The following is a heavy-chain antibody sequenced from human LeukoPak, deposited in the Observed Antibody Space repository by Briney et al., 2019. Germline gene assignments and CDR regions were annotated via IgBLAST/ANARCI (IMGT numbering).Heavy chain of an antibody. CDR1: GGTFSSYA. CDR3: ARGVEMATQGSFDY. CDR2: TIPIFGTA. J-gene: IGHJ4*02. D-gene: IGHD5-24*01. V-gene: IGHV1-69*05. Sequence: SVKVSCKASGGTFSSYAISWVRQAPGQGLEWMGGTIPIFGTANYAQKFQGRVTITTDESTSTAYMELSSLRSEDTAVYYCARGVEMATQGSFDYWGQGTLVTVSS.